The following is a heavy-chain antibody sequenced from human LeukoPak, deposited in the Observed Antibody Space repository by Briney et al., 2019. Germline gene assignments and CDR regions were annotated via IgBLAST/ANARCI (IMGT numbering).Heavy chain of an antibody. D-gene: IGHD6-19*01. CDR1: GFSVSNYG. CDR2: IRHDGSDQ. V-gene: IGHV3-30*02. CDR3: ATKQWLAPPPDS. J-gene: IGHJ4*02. Sequence: GESLRLSCEASGFSVSNYGMHWVRQAPGKGLEWVAFIRHDGSDQRYAESVKGRFTVSRDNADNTMFLQMNSVRDEDTAVYYCATKQWLAPPPDSWGQGTPVTVSS.